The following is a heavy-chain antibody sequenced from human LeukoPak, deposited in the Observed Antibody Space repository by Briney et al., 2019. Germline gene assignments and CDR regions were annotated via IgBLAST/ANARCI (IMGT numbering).Heavy chain of an antibody. CDR2: ISGSGGST. V-gene: IGHV3-23*01. J-gene: IGHJ4*02. D-gene: IGHD3-22*01. CDR1: GFTFSSYA. Sequence: NPGGSLRLSCAASGFTFSSYAMSWVRQAPGKGLEWVSAISGSGGSTYYADSVKGRFTISRDNFKNTLYLQMNSLRAEDTAVYYCAKVRFYYYDSSGYYYWGQGTLVTVSS. CDR3: AKVRFYYYDSSGYYY.